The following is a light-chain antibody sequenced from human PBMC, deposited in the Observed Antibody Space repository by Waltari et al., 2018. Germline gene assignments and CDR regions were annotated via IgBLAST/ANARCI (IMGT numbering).Light chain of an antibody. J-gene: IGKJ4*01. CDR1: QSVSHSN. CDR2: GAS. Sequence: EIVLTQSPGTLSLSPGERATLSCRATQSVSHSNLAWYQQKGGKAPRLLIYGASSRATGIPDRFSGSGSETDFTLSISRLEPEDYGVYYCQQYAGSPITFGGGTKVEI. CDR3: QQYAGSPIT. V-gene: IGKV3-20*01.